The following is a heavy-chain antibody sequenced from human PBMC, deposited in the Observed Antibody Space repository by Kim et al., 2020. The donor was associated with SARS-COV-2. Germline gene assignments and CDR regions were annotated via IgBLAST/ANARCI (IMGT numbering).Heavy chain of an antibody. CDR1: GFTFSNAW. CDR2: IKSKTDGGTT. J-gene: IGHJ4*02. D-gene: IGHD5-18*01. V-gene: IGHV3-15*01. CDR3: TTQERGGATKPWIQLWFYHY. Sequence: GGSLRLSCAASGFTFSNAWMSWVRQAPGKGLEWVGRIKSKTDGGTTDYAAPVKGRFTISRDDSKNTLYLQMNSLKTEDTAVYYCTTQERGGATKPWIQLWFYHYWGQGTLVTVSS.